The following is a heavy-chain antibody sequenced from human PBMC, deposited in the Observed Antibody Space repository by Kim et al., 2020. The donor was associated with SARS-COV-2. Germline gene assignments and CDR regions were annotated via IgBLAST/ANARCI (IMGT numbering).Heavy chain of an antibody. CDR2: ISGNGLGT. Sequence: GGSLRLSCAASGFTFSSNPMSWVRQAPGKGLEWVSSISGNGLGTYYADSAKGRFTLSRDNSKNTMYLQMNSLRAEDTAVYYCAGGSPYHYWGQGTLVTVSS. J-gene: IGHJ4*02. D-gene: IGHD2-21*01. V-gene: IGHV3-23*01. CDR1: GFTFSSNP. CDR3: AGGSPYHY.